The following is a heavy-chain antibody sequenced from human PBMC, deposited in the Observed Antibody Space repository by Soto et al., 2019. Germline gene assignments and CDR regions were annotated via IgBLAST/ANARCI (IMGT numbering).Heavy chain of an antibody. D-gene: IGHD1-1*01. CDR3: AGNWNDGDDYFDY. J-gene: IGHJ4*02. V-gene: IGHV1-2*02. CDR1: GGTFSSYR. Sequence: GASVKVSCKASGGTFSSYRINWVRQAPGQGFEWMGWINPNSGGTNYAQKVQGRVTMTRDTSISTVYMELSRLRSDDTAVYYCAGNWNDGDDYFDYWGQGTLVTVSS. CDR2: INPNSGGT.